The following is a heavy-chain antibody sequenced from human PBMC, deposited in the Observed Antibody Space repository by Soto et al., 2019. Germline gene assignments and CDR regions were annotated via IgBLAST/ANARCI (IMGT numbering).Heavy chain of an antibody. Sequence: RGSLRLSCAASGFTFSSYAMHWVRQAPGKGLEWVAVISYDGSNKYYADSVKGRFTISRDNSKNTLYLQMNSLRAEDTAVYYCARGFADMEVWGQGTTATVSS. CDR1: GFTFSSYA. D-gene: IGHD3-10*01. J-gene: IGHJ6*02. CDR2: ISYDGSNK. V-gene: IGHV3-30-3*01. CDR3: ARGFADMEV.